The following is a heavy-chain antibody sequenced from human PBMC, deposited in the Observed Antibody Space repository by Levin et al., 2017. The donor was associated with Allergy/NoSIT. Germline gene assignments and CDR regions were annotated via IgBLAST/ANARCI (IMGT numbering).Heavy chain of an antibody. V-gene: IGHV4-59*01. CDR3: ARGWVVAAFGAFDI. J-gene: IGHJ3*02. Sequence: SQTLSLTCTVSGGSISSYYWSWIRQPPGKGLEWIGYIYYSGSTNYNPSLKSRVTISVDTSKNQFSLKLSSVTAADTAVYYCARGWVVAAFGAFDIWGQGTMVTVSS. CDR1: GGSISSYY. D-gene: IGHD2-15*01. CDR2: IYYSGST.